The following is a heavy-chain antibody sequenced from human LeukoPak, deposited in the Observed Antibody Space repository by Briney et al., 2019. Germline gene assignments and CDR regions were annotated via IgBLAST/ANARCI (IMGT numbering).Heavy chain of an antibody. V-gene: IGHV4-4*02. CDR2: IYHSGST. J-gene: IGHJ1*01. CDR3: ASVDYSSSWQFQH. Sequence: SETLSLTCAVSGGSISSSNWWSWVRQPPGKGLEWIGEIYHSGSTNYNPSLKSRVTISVDKSKNQFSLKLSSVTAADTAVYYCASVDYSSSWQFQHWGQGTLVTVSS. D-gene: IGHD6-13*01. CDR1: GGSISSSNW.